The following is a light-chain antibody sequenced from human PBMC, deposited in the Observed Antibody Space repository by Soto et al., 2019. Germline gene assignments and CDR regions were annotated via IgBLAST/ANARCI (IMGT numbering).Light chain of an antibody. CDR1: PNVNSY. J-gene: IGKJ5*01. Sequence: VLTQSPATLSLSPGERATLSCRVSPNVNSYLAWYQQKPGQAPRLLIYDASNRAAGIPARFSGSGSGTDFTPTISSLEPEDFAIYYCQQRQYWPPITFGQGTRLEIK. CDR3: QQRQYWPPIT. CDR2: DAS. V-gene: IGKV3-11*01.